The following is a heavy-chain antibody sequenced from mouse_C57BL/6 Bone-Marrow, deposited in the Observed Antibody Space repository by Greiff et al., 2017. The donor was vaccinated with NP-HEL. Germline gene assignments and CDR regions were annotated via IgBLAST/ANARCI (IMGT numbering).Heavy chain of an antibody. CDR1: GYTFTDYY. V-gene: IGHV1-76*01. J-gene: IGHJ1*03. D-gene: IGHD1-1*01. CDR2: IYPGSGNT. CDR3: AREITTVVAHWYFDV. Sequence: QVQLQQSGAELVRPGASVKLSCKASGYTFTDYYINWVKQRPGQGLEWIARIYPGSGNTYYNEKFKGKATLTAEKSSSTAYMQLSSLTSEDSAVYFCAREITTVVAHWYFDVWGTGTTVTVSS.